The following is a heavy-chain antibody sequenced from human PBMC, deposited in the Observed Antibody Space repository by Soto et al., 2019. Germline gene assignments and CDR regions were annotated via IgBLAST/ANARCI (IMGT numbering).Heavy chain of an antibody. V-gene: IGHV1-69*13. CDR3: AREDRYGDYYYYGMDV. CDR2: IIPIFDTA. D-gene: IGHD4-17*01. Sequence: ASVKVSCKASGGTFSSYAISWVRQAPGQGLEWMGGIIPIFDTANYAQKFQGRVTITADESTSTAYLELSSLRSEDTAVYYCAREDRYGDYYYYGMDVWGQGTTVTVSS. J-gene: IGHJ6*02. CDR1: GGTFSSYA.